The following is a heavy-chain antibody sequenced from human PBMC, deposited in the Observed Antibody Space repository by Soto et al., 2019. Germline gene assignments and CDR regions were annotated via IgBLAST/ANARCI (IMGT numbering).Heavy chain of an antibody. CDR2: IHAGNGNT. V-gene: IGHV1-3*01. CDR1: GYTFSSYA. CDR3: ARGLAFLDY. Sequence: ASVKVSCKASGYTFSSYAIHWVRQAPGQGLEWMGWIHAGNGNTKYSQNFQGRVTITRDTSATTAYMELNSLRSEDTAVYYCARGLAFLDYWG. J-gene: IGHJ4*01.